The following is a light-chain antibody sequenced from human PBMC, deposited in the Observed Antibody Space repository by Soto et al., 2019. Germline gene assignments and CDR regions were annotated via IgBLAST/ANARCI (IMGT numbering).Light chain of an antibody. Sequence: QSALTQPPSASGSPGQSVTISCTGTSSDVGGYNYVSWYQQHPGKAPKLMIYEVSKRPSGVPDRFSGSKSGNTASLTVSGLQAEDEADYYCNSYAGSNNWVFGGVTKVTVL. V-gene: IGLV2-8*01. CDR1: SSDVGGYNY. CDR3: NSYAGSNNWV. J-gene: IGLJ3*02. CDR2: EVS.